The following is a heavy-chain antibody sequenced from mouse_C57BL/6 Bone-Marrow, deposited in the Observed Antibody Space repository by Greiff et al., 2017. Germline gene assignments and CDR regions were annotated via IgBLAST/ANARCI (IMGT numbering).Heavy chain of an antibody. CDR2: IDPENGDT. Sequence: VQLKQSGAELVRPGASVKLSCTASGFNIKDDYMHWVKQRPEQGLEWIGWIDPENGDTEYASKFQGKATITADTSSNTVYLQLSSLTSEDTAVYYCTTDSWDEAYGGQGTLVTVSA. D-gene: IGHD3-2*01. CDR3: TTDSWDEAY. CDR1: GFNIKDDY. V-gene: IGHV14-4*01. J-gene: IGHJ3*01.